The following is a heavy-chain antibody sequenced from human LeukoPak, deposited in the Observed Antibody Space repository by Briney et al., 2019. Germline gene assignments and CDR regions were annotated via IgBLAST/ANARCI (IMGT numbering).Heavy chain of an antibody. CDR1: GGSISSGGYY. Sequence: SETLSLTCTVSGGSISSGGYYWSWIRQHPGTGLEWIGYIYYSGSTYYNPSLKSRVTISVDTSKNQFSLKLSSVTAADTAVYYCARVGYDFWSGYQYYFDYWGQGTLVTVSS. CDR3: ARVGYDFWSGYQYYFDY. J-gene: IGHJ4*02. CDR2: IYYSGST. V-gene: IGHV4-31*03. D-gene: IGHD3-3*01.